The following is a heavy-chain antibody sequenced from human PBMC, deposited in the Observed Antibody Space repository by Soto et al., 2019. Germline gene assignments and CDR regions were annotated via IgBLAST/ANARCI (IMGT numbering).Heavy chain of an antibody. D-gene: IGHD3-3*01. CDR2: ISGSAGTT. CDR3: AKVRGTAIFDVVSLFDY. V-gene: IGHV3-23*01. CDR1: GFTFSSYA. J-gene: IGHJ4*02. Sequence: PGGSLRLSCAASGFTFSSYAMSWVRQAPGKGLECVSTISGSAGTTYYAHPAKGRFTISRYNAKNTMYLQMNSRRAEDTAVYYCAKVRGTAIFDVVSLFDYWGQGTLVTVSS.